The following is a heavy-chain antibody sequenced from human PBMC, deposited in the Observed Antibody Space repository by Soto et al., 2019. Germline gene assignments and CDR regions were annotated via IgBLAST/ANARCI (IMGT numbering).Heavy chain of an antibody. CDR1: GGTFSRHA. Sequence: QVQLVQSGAEVRKPGSSVKVSCKASGGTFSRHAISWVRQAPGQGLEWMGGIIPIFGTANHALKFQGRVTISAAESTSTVYMELSSLRSEDTAMYYCARGWGYDSNDYYYAYWGQGTLVIVSS. CDR3: ARGWGYDSNDYYYAY. V-gene: IGHV1-69*01. J-gene: IGHJ4*02. D-gene: IGHD3-22*01. CDR2: IIPIFGTA.